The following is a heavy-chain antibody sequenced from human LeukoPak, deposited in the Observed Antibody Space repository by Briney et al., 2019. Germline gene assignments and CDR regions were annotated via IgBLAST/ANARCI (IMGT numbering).Heavy chain of an antibody. Sequence: GASVKVSCKASGYIFTTYFMHWLRQAPGQGPEWMGIINPRGGSTDYAQKFQGRVTITRNTSISTAYMELSSLRSEDTAVYYCARGSSTVVNDYWGQGTLVTVSS. D-gene: IGHD4-23*01. J-gene: IGHJ4*02. CDR1: GYIFTTYF. CDR2: INPRGGST. V-gene: IGHV1-46*01. CDR3: ARGSSTVVNDY.